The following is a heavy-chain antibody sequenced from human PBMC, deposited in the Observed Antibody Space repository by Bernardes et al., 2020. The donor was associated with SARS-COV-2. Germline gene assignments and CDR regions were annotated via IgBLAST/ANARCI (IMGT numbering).Heavy chain of an antibody. CDR1: GFTFSNSW. D-gene: IGHD6-13*01. Sequence: GRSLRLSCAASGFTFSNSWMHWVRQAPGKGLEWVSTLGGSDHRTYYADSVKGRFTISRHYSKNTLYLQMNRLRAEDTAIYYCAKEPEQAAGSVVDYWGQGTLVTVSS. CDR2: LGGSDHRT. J-gene: IGHJ4*02. V-gene: IGHV3-23*01. CDR3: AKEPEQAAGSVVDY.